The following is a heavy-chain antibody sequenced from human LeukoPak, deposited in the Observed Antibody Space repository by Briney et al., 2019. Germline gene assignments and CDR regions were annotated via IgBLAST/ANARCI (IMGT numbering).Heavy chain of an antibody. V-gene: IGHV1-2*02. Sequence: GASVKVSCKASGYTFTGYYMHWVRQAPGQGLEWMGWINPNSGGTNYAQKFQGRVTMTRDTSISTAYMELSRLRSDDTALYHCARERAGSGSYFVDYWGQGTLVTVSS. CDR1: GYTFTGYY. D-gene: IGHD3-10*01. CDR3: ARERAGSGSYFVDY. J-gene: IGHJ4*02. CDR2: INPNSGGT.